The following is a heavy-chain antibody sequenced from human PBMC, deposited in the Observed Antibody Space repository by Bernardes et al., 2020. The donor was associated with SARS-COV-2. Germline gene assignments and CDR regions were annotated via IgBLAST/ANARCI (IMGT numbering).Heavy chain of an antibody. CDR2: IYSGGST. Sequence: GGSLILSCAASGFTVSSNYMSWVRQAPGKGLEWVSVIYSGGSTYYADSVKGRFTISRDNSKNTLYLQMNSLRAEDTAVYYCARDRLPITIFGVVINYYGMDVWGQGTTVTVSS. V-gene: IGHV3-66*02. D-gene: IGHD3-3*01. J-gene: IGHJ6*02. CDR3: ARDRLPITIFGVVINYYGMDV. CDR1: GFTVSSNY.